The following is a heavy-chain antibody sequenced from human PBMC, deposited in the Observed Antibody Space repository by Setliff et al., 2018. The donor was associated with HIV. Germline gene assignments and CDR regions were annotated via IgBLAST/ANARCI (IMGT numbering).Heavy chain of an antibody. CDR1: GGTFSSYA. CDR3: AGREMPCSGGDCNRYFYYYYMDV. Sequence: ASVKVSCKASGGTFSSYAISWVRQAPGQGLEWMGGIIPMLGVANYPQKVQGRVTITTDKSTTIVYMELSSLRSEDTAVYYCAGREMPCSGGDCNRYFYYYYMDVWAQGPRSPSP. V-gene: IGHV1-69*10. D-gene: IGHD2-21*02. CDR2: IIPMLGVA. J-gene: IGHJ6*03.